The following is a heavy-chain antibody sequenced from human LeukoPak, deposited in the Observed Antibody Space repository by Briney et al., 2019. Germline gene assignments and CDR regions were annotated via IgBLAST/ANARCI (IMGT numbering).Heavy chain of an antibody. D-gene: IGHD2-15*01. V-gene: IGHV3-33*01. CDR3: AVSDCSGGSCYSLLNAFDI. CDR1: GFTFSSYG. Sequence: GGSLRLSCAASGFTFSSYGMHWVRQAPGKGLEWVAVIWYDGSNKYYADSVKGRFTISRDNSKNTLYLQMNSLRAEDTAVYYCAVSDCSGGSCYSLLNAFDIWGQGTMVTVSS. J-gene: IGHJ3*02. CDR2: IWYDGSNK.